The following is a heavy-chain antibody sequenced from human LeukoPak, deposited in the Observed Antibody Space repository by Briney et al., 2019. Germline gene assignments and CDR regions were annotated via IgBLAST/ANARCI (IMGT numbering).Heavy chain of an antibody. Sequence: SETLSLTCTVSGYSISSGYYWGWIRQPPGKGLEWIGSIYHSGSTYYNPSLKSRVTISVDTSKNQFSRKLSSVTAADTAVYYCARELRYYGSGSYYGPYYYYYMDVWGKGTTVTVSS. V-gene: IGHV4-38-2*02. CDR2: IYHSGST. D-gene: IGHD3-10*01. J-gene: IGHJ6*03. CDR1: GYSISSGYY. CDR3: ARELRYYGSGSYYGPYYYYYMDV.